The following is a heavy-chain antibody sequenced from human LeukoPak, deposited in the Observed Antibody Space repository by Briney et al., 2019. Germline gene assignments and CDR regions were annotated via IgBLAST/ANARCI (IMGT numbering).Heavy chain of an antibody. Sequence: PGGSLRLSCAASGSTFSSYGMHWVRQAPGKGLEWVAFIRYDGSNKYYADSVKGRFTISRDNSKNTLYLQMNSLRAEDTAVYYCAKDGVPAALSAYYFDYWGQGTLVTVSS. V-gene: IGHV3-30*02. CDR2: IRYDGSNK. D-gene: IGHD2-2*01. CDR1: GSTFSSYG. CDR3: AKDGVPAALSAYYFDY. J-gene: IGHJ4*02.